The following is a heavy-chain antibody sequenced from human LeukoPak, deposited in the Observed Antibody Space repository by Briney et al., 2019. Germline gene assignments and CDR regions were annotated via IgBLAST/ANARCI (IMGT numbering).Heavy chain of an antibody. CDR3: ARDREPYYYGSGSLSLGMDV. Sequence: GASVKVSCKASGYTFTGYYMHWVRQAPGQGLEWMGWINPNSGGTNYAQKFQGRVTMTRDTSISTAYMELRSLRSDDTAVYYCARDREPYYYGSGSLSLGMDVWGKGTTVTVSS. J-gene: IGHJ6*04. CDR2: INPNSGGT. V-gene: IGHV1-2*02. CDR1: GYTFTGYY. D-gene: IGHD3-10*01.